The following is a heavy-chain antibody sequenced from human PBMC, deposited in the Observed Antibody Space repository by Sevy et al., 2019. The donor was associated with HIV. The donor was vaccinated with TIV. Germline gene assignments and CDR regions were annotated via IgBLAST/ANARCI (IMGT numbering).Heavy chain of an antibody. CDR3: ATHPSLSFAMMVGAEGGMDV. V-gene: IGHV3-15*01. CDR1: GFTFSDPW. Sequence: GGSLRLSCVASGFTFSDPWMSWVRQPPGKGLEWVGRIKSKSDGGTTDYARPVKGSFTIYREDSKNTLYLQMNSLKTDDTAVYSCATHPSLSFAMMVGAEGGMDVWGQGTTVTVSS. CDR2: IKSKSDGGTT. D-gene: IGHD3-22*01. J-gene: IGHJ6*02.